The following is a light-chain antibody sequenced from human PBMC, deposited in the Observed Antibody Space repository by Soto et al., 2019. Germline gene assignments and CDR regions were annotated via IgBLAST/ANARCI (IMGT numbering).Light chain of an antibody. CDR1: QSISNS. Sequence: DIQMTQSPSTLSASVGDRVTITCRASQSISNSLAWYQQKPGKAPSLLVYDASRLESGVPSRFSGSGSGTEFTLTISSLQPDDFATYYCQQYNIYWTFGQGTKVDIK. V-gene: IGKV1-5*01. CDR2: DAS. CDR3: QQYNIYWT. J-gene: IGKJ1*01.